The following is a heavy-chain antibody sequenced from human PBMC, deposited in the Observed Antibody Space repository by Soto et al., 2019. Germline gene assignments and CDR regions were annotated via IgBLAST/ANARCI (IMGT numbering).Heavy chain of an antibody. Sequence: GGSLRLSCAASGFPFSSYDMQWVRQAPGKGLEWVALISYDGSRTSYSDSVKGRFTISRDNSKNMLFLQMDNLRADDTAVYYCPKEQAFEQLWVFDSWGQGTLVTVSS. CDR1: GFPFSSYD. CDR2: ISYDGSRT. J-gene: IGHJ5*01. V-gene: IGHV3-30*18. CDR3: PKEQAFEQLWVFDS. D-gene: IGHD5-18*01.